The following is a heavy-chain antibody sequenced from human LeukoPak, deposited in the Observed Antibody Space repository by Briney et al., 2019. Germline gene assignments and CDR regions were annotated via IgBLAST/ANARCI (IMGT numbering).Heavy chain of an antibody. CDR1: GGSISSSSYY. Sequence: SETLSLTCTVSGGSISSSSYYWGGIRQPPGKGLEWIGSIYYSGSTYYNPSLKSRVTISVDTSKNQFTLKLSSVTAADTAVYYCARGGQWFDPWGQGTLVTVSS. CDR2: IYYSGST. J-gene: IGHJ5*02. V-gene: IGHV4-39*06. CDR3: ARGGQWFDP.